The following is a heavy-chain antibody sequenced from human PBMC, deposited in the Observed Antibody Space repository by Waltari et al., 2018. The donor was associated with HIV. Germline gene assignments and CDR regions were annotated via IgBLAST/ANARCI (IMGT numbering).Heavy chain of an antibody. V-gene: IGHV3-11*01. D-gene: IGHD6-19*01. CDR1: GLTFSDYY. CDR2: ISGSGTST. Sequence: QVQLVESGGGWVKPGGSLRLSCAASGLTFSDYYRSWIRQAPGKGLEWVSYISGSGTSTYYIESVKGRFTISRDNARDSVYLQMSNLRPEDTAVYYCASKSTGWYADWGQGTLVTVSS. J-gene: IGHJ4*02. CDR3: ASKSTGWYAD.